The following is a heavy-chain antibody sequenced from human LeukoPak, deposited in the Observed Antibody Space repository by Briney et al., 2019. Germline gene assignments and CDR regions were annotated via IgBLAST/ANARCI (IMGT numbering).Heavy chain of an antibody. CDR1: GYSFTSYW. D-gene: IGHD5-24*01. CDR3: ASFTDGYNLYFQH. Sequence: GESLKISCKGSGYSFTSYWIGWVRQMPGKGLEWMGIIYPGDSDTRYSPSFQGQVTISADKSISTAYLQWSSPKASDTAMYYCASFTDGYNLYFQHWGQGTLVTVSS. CDR2: IYPGDSDT. J-gene: IGHJ1*01. V-gene: IGHV5-51*01.